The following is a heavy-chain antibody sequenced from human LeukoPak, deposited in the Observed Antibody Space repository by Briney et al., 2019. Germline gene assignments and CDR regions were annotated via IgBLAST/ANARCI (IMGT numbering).Heavy chain of an antibody. D-gene: IGHD3-10*01. CDR3: ARDLDHYGSGNDY. CDR2: ISNRISTI. J-gene: IGHJ4*02. V-gene: IGHV3-48*02. CDR1: GFTFSRYS. Sequence: GGSLRLSCAASGFTFSRYSMNWVRQAPGKGLEWVSYISNRISTIYYADSVKGRFTISRDNAKNSLYLQMNSLRDEDTAVYYCARDLDHYGSGNDYWGQGTLVTVSS.